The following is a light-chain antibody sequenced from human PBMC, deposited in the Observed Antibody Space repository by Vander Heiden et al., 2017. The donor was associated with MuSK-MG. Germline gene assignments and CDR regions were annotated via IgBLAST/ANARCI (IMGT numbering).Light chain of an antibody. J-gene: IGKJ4*01. CDR2: AAS. V-gene: IGKV1-8*01. Sequence: AIRMTPSPSSFSASTGGGVTITCRASPGISSYLAWYQQKPGKAPKLLIYAASTWQSGVPARFSGSGSGTDFTLTISCLQAEDVATYYCQQYYSYPLTFGGGTKVEIK. CDR3: QQYYSYPLT. CDR1: PGISSY.